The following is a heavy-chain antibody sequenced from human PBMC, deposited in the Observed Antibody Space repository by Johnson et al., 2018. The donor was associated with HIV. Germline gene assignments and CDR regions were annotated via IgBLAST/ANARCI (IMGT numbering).Heavy chain of an antibody. CDR1: GFSFSSYA. J-gene: IGHJ3*01. CDR2: LSYDGSTK. Sequence: QVQLVESGGGVVQPGRSLRLSCAASGFSFSSYAMHWVRQAPGKGLEWVASLSYDGSTKDYADSVKGRFTISRDISKNLLYLQMNSLRTEDTAVYYCARGFCTSSSHCDAFDLWGQGTTVTVSS. CDR3: ARGFCTSSSHCDAFDL. V-gene: IGHV3-30*04. D-gene: IGHD2-2*01.